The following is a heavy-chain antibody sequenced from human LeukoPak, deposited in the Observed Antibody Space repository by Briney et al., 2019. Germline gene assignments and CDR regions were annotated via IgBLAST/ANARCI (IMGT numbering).Heavy chain of an antibody. J-gene: IGHJ4*02. CDR3: ARSVSITMIVAY. CDR1: GFTVRSDY. Sequence: PGGSLRLSCAASGFTVRSDYMSWVREAPGKGLEWVSVIYSGGSTYYADSVKGRFTISRDNSKNTLYLQMNSLRAEDTAVYYCARSVSITMIVAYWGQGTLVTVSS. D-gene: IGHD3-22*01. CDR2: IYSGGST. V-gene: IGHV3-66*01.